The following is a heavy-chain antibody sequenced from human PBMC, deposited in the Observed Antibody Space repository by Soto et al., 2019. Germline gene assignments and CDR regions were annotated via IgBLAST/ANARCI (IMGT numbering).Heavy chain of an antibody. Sequence: SETLSLTCTVSGGSITSGGSFWSWIRQHPGKGPEWIAFIGYSGATSYNPSLASRVTISADTYKSQFSLNLRSVTAAGTAVYYCARGGASSKWFAPWGQGTLVTVSS. CDR1: GGSITSGGSF. J-gene: IGHJ5*02. V-gene: IGHV4-31*03. D-gene: IGHD2-15*01. CDR2: IGYSGAT. CDR3: ARGGASSKWFAP.